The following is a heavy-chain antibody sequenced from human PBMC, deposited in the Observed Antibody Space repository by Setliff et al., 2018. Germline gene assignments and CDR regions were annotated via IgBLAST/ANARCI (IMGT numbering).Heavy chain of an antibody. J-gene: IGHJ3*02. CDR1: GGSISNYY. V-gene: IGHV4-59*08. CDR2: IYYNGRS. D-gene: IGHD3-3*01. Sequence: SETLSLTCTVSGGSISNYYWSWIRQSPGKGLEWIGFIYYNGRSDHNPSFQSRVTMSVDRSKNQFSLKLSSVTAADTAVYYCARRSNLGATIFSGAFDIWGQGTMVTVSS. CDR3: ARRSNLGATIFSGAFDI.